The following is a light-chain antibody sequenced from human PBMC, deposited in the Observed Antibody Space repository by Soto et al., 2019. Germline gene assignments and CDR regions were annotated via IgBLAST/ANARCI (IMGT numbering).Light chain of an antibody. J-gene: IGLJ3*02. CDR1: SGHSSYI. CDR3: ETWDSNTRV. CDR2: LEGSGSY. Sequence: QPVLTQSSSASASLGSSVKLTCTLSSGHSSYIIAWHQQQPGKAPRYLMKLEGSGSYNKGSGVPDRFSGSSSGAHRYLTISNLQFEDEADYYCETWDSNTRVFGGGTQLTVL. V-gene: IGLV4-60*02.